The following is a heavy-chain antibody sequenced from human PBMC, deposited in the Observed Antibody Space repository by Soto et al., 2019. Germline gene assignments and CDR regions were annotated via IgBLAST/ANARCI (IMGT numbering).Heavy chain of an antibody. CDR1: GFSLSTSGVG. Sequence: QITLKESGPTLVKPTQTLTLTCTFSGFSLSTSGVGVGWIRQPPGKALEWLALIYCNDDKRYRPSLKSRLTITKDTSKNQVDLTMTNMDPVDTATYYCAHMLRGRGGMDVWGQGTTVNVSS. CDR3: AHMLRGRGGMDV. J-gene: IGHJ6*02. CDR2: IYCNDDK. V-gene: IGHV2-5*01.